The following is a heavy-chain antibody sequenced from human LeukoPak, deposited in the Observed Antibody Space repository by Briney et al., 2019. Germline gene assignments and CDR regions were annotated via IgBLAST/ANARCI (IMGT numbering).Heavy chain of an antibody. V-gene: IGHV4-34*01. CDR2: INHSGST. CDR1: GRSFSGYY. J-gene: IGHJ3*02. CDR3: ARGRWHMIVVARAFDI. D-gene: IGHD3-22*01. Sequence: PETLSLTCAVYGRSFSGYYWSWIRQPPGKGLEWMGEINHSGSTNYNPSLKSRVTISVDTSKNQFSLKLSSVTAADTAVYYCARGRWHMIVVARAFDIWGQGTMVTVSS.